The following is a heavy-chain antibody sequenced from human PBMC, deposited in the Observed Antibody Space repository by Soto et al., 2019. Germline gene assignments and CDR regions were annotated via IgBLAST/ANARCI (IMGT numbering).Heavy chain of an antibody. Sequence: GGSLRLSCAASGFTFSDYSMSWFRRAPGKGLEWVSYISTTSNTIYYADSVKGRFTISRDNAENSLYLQMNSLRAEDTAIYYCARRSYFDYWGQGTLVTVSS. D-gene: IGHD3-10*01. CDR3: ARRSYFDY. CDR1: GFTFSDYS. J-gene: IGHJ4*02. CDR2: ISTTSNTI. V-gene: IGHV3-11*01.